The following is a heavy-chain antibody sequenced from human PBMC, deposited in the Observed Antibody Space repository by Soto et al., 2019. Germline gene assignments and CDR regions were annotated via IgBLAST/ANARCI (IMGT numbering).Heavy chain of an antibody. CDR2: ISYDGSNK. CDR1: GFTFSSYG. Sequence: QVQLVESGGGGVQPGRSLRLSCAASGFTFSSYGMHWVRQAPGKGLEWVAVISYDGSNKYYADSVKGRFTISRDNSKNTLYLQMNSLRAEDTAVYYCAKDGVAAAGKRSVGIYYMDVWGKGTTVTVSS. V-gene: IGHV3-30*18. J-gene: IGHJ6*03. D-gene: IGHD6-13*01. CDR3: AKDGVAAAGKRSVGIYYMDV.